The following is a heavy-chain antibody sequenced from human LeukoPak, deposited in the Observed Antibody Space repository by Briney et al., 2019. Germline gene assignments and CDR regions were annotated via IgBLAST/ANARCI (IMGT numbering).Heavy chain of an antibody. CDR1: GGSISSYY. CDR3: ATCTSCYYYYYYMDV. J-gene: IGHJ6*03. V-gene: IGHV4-4*07. Sequence: SETLSLXCTVSGGSISSYYWSWIRQPAGKGLEWIGRIYTSGSTNYNPSLKSRVTMSVDTSKNQFSLKLSSVTAADTAVYYCATCTSCYYYYYYMDVWGKGTTVTVSS. CDR2: IYTSGST. D-gene: IGHD2-2*01.